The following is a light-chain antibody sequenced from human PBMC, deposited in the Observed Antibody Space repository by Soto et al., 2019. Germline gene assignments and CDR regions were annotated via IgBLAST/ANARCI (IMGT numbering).Light chain of an antibody. CDR2: KAS. J-gene: IGKJ1*01. CDR1: QSISSW. CDR3: QQYNSYPT. Sequence: DIQMTQSPSTLCGSVGDRVTITCRASQSISSWLAWYQQKPGKAPKLLIYKASSLESGVPSRFSGSGSGTEFTLTISSLQPDDFATYYCQQYNSYPTFGQGTKVEIK. V-gene: IGKV1-5*03.